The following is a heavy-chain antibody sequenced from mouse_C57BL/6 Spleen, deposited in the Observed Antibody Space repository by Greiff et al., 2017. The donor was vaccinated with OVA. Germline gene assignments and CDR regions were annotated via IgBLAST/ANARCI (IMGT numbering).Heavy chain of an antibody. J-gene: IGHJ4*01. CDR3: VRRANCDVDYAMDY. D-gene: IGHD4-1*01. V-gene: IGHV10-1*01. CDR2: IRSKSNNYAT. CDR1: GFSFNTYA. Sequence: EVKLMESGGGLVQPKGSLKLSCAASGFSFNTYAMNWVRQAPGTGLEWVARIRSKSNNYATYYADSVKDRFTISSDDSESRLYLQMNNLKTEYTAMYYCVRRANCDVDYAMDYWGQGTSVTVSS.